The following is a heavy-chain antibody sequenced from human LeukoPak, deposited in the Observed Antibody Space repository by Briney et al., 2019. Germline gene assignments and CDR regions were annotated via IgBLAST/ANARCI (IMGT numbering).Heavy chain of an antibody. CDR2: INHNGNVN. CDR1: GFTVSSNY. J-gene: IGHJ6*02. D-gene: IGHD3-16*01. CDR3: ARGGGLDV. V-gene: IGHV3-7*03. Sequence: GGSLRLSCAASGFTVSSNYMNWARQAPGKGLEWVASINHNGNVNYYVDSVKGQFTISRDNAKNSLYLQMSNLRAEDTAVYFCARGGGLDVWGQGATVTVSS.